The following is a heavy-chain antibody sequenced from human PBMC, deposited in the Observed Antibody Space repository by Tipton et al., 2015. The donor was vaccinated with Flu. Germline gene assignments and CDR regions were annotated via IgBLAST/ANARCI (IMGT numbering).Heavy chain of an antibody. CDR1: GGSVSGGSFY. Sequence: TLSLTCTVSGGSVSGGSFYWSWIRQPAGKGLEWIGRIHNSGSTNYSPSLRSRVTLSIDTSKNQFSLSLSSETAADTAVYYCARDYSSMWHGGFDYGLDVWGQGTTVTVPS. CDR3: ARDYSSMWHGGFDYGLDV. D-gene: IGHD6-13*01. V-gene: IGHV4-61*02. J-gene: IGHJ6*02. CDR2: IHNSGST.